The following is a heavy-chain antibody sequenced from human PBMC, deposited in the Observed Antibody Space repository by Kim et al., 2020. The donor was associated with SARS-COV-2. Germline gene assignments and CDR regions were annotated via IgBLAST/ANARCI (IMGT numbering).Heavy chain of an antibody. D-gene: IGHD4-17*01. CDR3: ARGVVSDDYGDYFHGTSLREFDY. J-gene: IGHJ4*02. CDR2: IYYSGST. V-gene: IGHV4-39*01. CDR1: GGSISSSSYY. Sequence: SETLSLTCTVSGGSISSSSYYWGWIRQPPGKGLEWIGSIYYSGSTYYNPSLKSRVTISVDTSKNQFSLKLSSVTAADTAVYYCARGVVSDDYGDYFHGTSLREFDYWGQGTLVTVSS.